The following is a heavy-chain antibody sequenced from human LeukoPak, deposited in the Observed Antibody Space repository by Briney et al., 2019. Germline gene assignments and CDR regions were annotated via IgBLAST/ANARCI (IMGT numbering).Heavy chain of an antibody. CDR2: IRYDGSNK. V-gene: IGHV3-30*02. CDR3: ATGAEYCTNGVCYRFDY. CDR1: GFTFSSYG. Sequence: GGSLRLSCAASGFTFSSYGMHWVRQAPGKGLEWVAFIRYDGSNKYYADSVKGRFTISRDNSKNTLYLQMNSLRAEDTAVYYCATGAEYCTNGVCYRFDYWGQGTLVTVSS. D-gene: IGHD2-8*01. J-gene: IGHJ4*02.